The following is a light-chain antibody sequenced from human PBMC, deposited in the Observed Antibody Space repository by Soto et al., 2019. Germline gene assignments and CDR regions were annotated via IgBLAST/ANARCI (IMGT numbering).Light chain of an antibody. J-gene: IGLJ3*02. CDR1: YSNVGSNV. V-gene: IGLV1-44*01. CDR2: SND. CDR3: AAWDDSLIALL. Sequence: QSVLTQPPSASGTPGQRVTISCSGTYSNVGSNVVNWYQQVPGAAPKLVIYSNDRRPSGVPDRFFGSKSGASASLAISGLXXXXXXXXXCAAWDDSLIALLFGGGTKLTVL.